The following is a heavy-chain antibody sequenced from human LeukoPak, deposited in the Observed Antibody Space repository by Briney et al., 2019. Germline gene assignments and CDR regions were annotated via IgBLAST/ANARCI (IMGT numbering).Heavy chain of an antibody. J-gene: IGHJ4*02. V-gene: IGHV3-30*02. CDR1: GFTFSSYG. Sequence: PGGSLRLSCAASGFTFSSYGMHWVRQAPGKGLEWVAFIRYDGSNKYYADSVKGRFTISRDNSKNTLYLQMNSLRAEDTAVYYCARGLVIPMTGWGPWELPPAGHDYWGQGTLVTVSS. D-gene: IGHD1-26*01. CDR3: ARGLVIPMTGWGPWELPPAGHDY. CDR2: IRYDGSNK.